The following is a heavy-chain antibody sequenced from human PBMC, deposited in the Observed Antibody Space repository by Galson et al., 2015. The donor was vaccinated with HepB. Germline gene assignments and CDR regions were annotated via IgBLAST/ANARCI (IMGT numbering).Heavy chain of an antibody. J-gene: IGHJ5*02. Sequence: SLRLSCAASGFTFSTYAMTWVRQAPGKGLEWVSSISSNGASTYYADSVKGRLTISRDNSKNTLYLQMNSLRAEDTALYYCAKGEYSGTYYQGGGGWFDPWGQGILVTVSS. D-gene: IGHD1-26*01. CDR2: ISSNGAST. CDR1: GFTFSTYA. CDR3: AKGEYSGTYYQGGGGWFDP. V-gene: IGHV3-23*01.